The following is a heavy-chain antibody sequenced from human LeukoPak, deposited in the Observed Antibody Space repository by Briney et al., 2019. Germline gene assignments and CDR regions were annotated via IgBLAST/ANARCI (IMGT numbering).Heavy chain of an antibody. CDR2: ISYDGSNK. CDR3: ARACIAARFCHFDY. Sequence: GGSLRLSCAASGFTFSSCAMHWVRQAPGKGLEWVAVISYDGSNKYYADSVKGRFTISRDNSKNTLYLQMNSLRAEDTAVYYCARACIAARFCHFDYWGQGTLVTVSS. D-gene: IGHD6-6*01. J-gene: IGHJ4*02. V-gene: IGHV3-30-3*01. CDR1: GFTFSSCA.